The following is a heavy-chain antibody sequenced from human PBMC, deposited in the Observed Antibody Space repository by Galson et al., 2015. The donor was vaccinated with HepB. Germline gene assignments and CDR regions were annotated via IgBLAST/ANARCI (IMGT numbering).Heavy chain of an antibody. CDR1: GFTFSGYW. J-gene: IGHJ2*01. CDR2: IKQDGTEK. Sequence: SLRLSCAASGFTFSGYWMNWVRQAPGKGLEWVGNIKQDGTEKYYVDSVKGRFTISRDNAKNSLYVQMNKLRAEDTAVYYCARDYDPAARPLSYFDLWGRGTLVTVSS. V-gene: IGHV3-7*03. D-gene: IGHD3-3*01. CDR3: ARDYDPAARPLSYFDL.